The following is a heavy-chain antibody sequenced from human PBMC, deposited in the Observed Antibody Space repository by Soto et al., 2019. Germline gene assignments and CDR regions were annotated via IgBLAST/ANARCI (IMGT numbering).Heavy chain of an antibody. CDR3: ARVTRVESYYGSGSYSHYYYGMDV. D-gene: IGHD3-10*01. CDR1: GYTFTSYA. Sequence: ASVKVSCKASGYTFTSYAMHWVRQAPGQRLEWMGWINAGNGNTKYSQKFQGRVTITRDTSASTAYMELSSLRSEDTAVYYCARVTRVESYYGSGSYSHYYYGMDVWGQGTTVTVS. V-gene: IGHV1-3*01. CDR2: INAGNGNT. J-gene: IGHJ6*02.